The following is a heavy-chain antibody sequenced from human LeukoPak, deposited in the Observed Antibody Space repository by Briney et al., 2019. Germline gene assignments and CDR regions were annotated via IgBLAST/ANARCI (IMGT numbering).Heavy chain of an antibody. D-gene: IGHD1-1*01. CDR1: NYSISSGYY. V-gene: IGHV4-38-2*02. CDR3: ARYRNLFVAFDI. CDR2: IYHSGST. J-gene: IGHJ3*02. Sequence: SETLSLTCTVSNYSISSGYYWGWIRQPPGKGLEWIGSIYHSGSTYYNPSLKSQVTISVDKSKNHFSLKLSSVTAAYTAVYYCARYRNLFVAFDIWGQGTMVTVSS.